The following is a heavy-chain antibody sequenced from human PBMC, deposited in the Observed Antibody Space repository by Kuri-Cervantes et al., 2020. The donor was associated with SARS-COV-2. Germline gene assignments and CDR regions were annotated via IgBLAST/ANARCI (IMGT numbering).Heavy chain of an antibody. J-gene: IGHJ4*02. CDR3: ARTYGSGTPPSY. V-gene: IGHV4-39*07. CDR2: IYYSGST. CDR1: GGSISSSSYY. Sequence: SETLSLTCTVSGGSISSSSYYWGWIRQPPGKGLEWIGSIYYSGSTYYNPSLKSRVTISVDTSKNQFSLKLSSVTAADTAVYYCARTYGSGTPPSYWGQGTLVTVSS. D-gene: IGHD3-10*01.